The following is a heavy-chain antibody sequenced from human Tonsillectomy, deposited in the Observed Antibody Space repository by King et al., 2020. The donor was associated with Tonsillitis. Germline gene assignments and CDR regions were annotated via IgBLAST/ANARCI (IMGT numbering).Heavy chain of an antibody. CDR1: GFTFDDFA. J-gene: IGHJ6*02. CDR2: INWNSGSM. CDR3: AKALGFTSSRYGMDV. V-gene: IGHV3-9*01. Sequence: ERQLVQSGGGLVRPGRSLRLSCAASGFTFDDFAMHWVRQVPGKGLEWVSGINWNSGSMDYADSVKGRFTISRDNAKNSLYLQMNSLRAEDTALYYCAKALGFTSSRYGMDVWGQGTTVTVSS. D-gene: IGHD2-2*01.